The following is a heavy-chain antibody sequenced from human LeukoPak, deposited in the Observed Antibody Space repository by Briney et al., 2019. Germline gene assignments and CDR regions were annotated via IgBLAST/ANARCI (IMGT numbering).Heavy chain of an antibody. CDR3: ARVGGWYRYFFDY. CDR2: ITPSDGST. V-gene: IGHV1-46*01. CDR1: GYTFTNYH. J-gene: IGHJ4*02. Sequence: ASVKVSCKASGYTFTNYHMHWVRQAPGQGLEWMGMITPSDGSTNYAQKFQGRVTMTRDMSTNTVYMELSSLRSEDTAVYYCARVGGWYRYFFDYWGQGTLLTVSS. D-gene: IGHD6-19*01.